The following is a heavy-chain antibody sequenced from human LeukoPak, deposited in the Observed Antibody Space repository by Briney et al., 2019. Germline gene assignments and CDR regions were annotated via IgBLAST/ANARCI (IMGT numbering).Heavy chain of an antibody. CDR3: ARARSRSGEEPHRY. CDR1: GYTFTSYG. CDR2: MNPNSGNT. D-gene: IGHD6-13*01. V-gene: IGHV1-8*01. Sequence: GASVKVYCKASGYTFTSYGINWVGQATGQGLEWMGWMNPNSGNTGYAQKFQGRVTMTRNTSISTAYMELSSLRSEDTAVYYCARARSRSGEEPHRYWGQGTLVTVSS. J-gene: IGHJ4*02.